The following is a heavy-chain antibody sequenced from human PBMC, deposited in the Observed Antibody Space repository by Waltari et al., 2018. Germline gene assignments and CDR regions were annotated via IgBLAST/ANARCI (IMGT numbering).Heavy chain of an antibody. Sequence: EVQLVESGGGLVQPGGSLRLSCAASGFTFSSYWMSWVRQAPGKVRESFVNINQDGIEKYYVDYVKGRFTISGDNAENLLYLQMNSLRAEDTAVYYCARDGDAFDIWGQGTMVTVSS. CDR2: INQDGIEK. V-gene: IGHV3-7*01. CDR3: ARDGDAFDI. J-gene: IGHJ3*02. CDR1: GFTFSSYW.